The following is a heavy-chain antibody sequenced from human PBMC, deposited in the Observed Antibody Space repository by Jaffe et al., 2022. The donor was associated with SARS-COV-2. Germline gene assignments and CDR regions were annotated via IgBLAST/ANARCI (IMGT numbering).Heavy chain of an antibody. J-gene: IGHJ6*03. Sequence: QVQLQQWGAGLLKPSETLSLTCAVYGGSFSGYYWSWIRQPPGKGLEWIGEINHSGSTNYNPSLKSRVTISVDTSKNQFSLKLSSVTAADTAVYYCASGPKLWFGELLPLYYMDVWGKGTTVTVSS. CDR1: GGSFSGYY. D-gene: IGHD3-10*01. V-gene: IGHV4-34*01. CDR3: ASGPKLWFGELLPLYYMDV. CDR2: INHSGST.